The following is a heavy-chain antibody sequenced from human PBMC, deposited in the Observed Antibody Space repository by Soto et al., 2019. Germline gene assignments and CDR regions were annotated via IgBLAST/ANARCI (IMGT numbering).Heavy chain of an antibody. CDR3: ARLIYDSSGYYYVHNGMEV. D-gene: IGHD3-22*01. J-gene: IGHJ6*04. V-gene: IGHV5-10-1*01. CDR2: IDPSDSYT. CDR1: GYSFTSYW. Sequence: GESLEISCKGSGYSFTSYWISCVRQMPGKGLEWMGRIDPSDSYTNYSPSFQGHVTISADKSISTAYLQWSSLKASDTAMYYCARLIYDSSGYYYVHNGMEVWGKGTKVTVSS.